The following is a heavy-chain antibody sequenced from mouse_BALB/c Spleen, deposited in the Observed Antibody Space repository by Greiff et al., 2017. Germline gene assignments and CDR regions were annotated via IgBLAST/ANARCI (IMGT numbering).Heavy chain of an antibody. J-gene: IGHJ4*01. Sequence: EVKLMESGGGLVKPGGSLKLSCAASGFTFSSYTMSWVRQTPEKRLEWVATISSGGSYTYYPDSVKGRFTISRDNAKNTLYLQMSSLKSEDTAMYYCTRVPSRTTVVGGAMDYWGQGTSVTVSS. D-gene: IGHD1-1*01. V-gene: IGHV5-6-4*01. CDR3: TRVPSRTTVVGGAMDY. CDR2: ISSGGSYT. CDR1: GFTFSSYT.